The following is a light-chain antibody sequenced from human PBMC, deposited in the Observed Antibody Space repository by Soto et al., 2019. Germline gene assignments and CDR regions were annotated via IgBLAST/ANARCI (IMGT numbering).Light chain of an antibody. Sequence: QSALTQPASVSGSPGQSITISCTGTSNDVGGHNYVSWFQQHPGKVPKLMIYEVTNRPSGVSDRFSGSKSDYTASLTISGLQAEDEADYYCSSYTSISTLDVVFGGGTKVTVL. CDR1: SNDVGGHNY. J-gene: IGLJ2*01. CDR3: SSYTSISTLDVV. CDR2: EVT. V-gene: IGLV2-14*01.